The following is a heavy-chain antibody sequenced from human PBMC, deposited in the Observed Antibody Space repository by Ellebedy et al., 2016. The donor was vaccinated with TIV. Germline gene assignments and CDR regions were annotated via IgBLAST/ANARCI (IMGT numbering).Heavy chain of an antibody. CDR2: IDIGGTT. CDR1: GFTVRGNH. D-gene: IGHD3-9*01. Sequence: ETLSLTCAASGFTVRGNHMSWVRQAPGKGLEWVSIIDIGGTTHYSDSVKGRFFIARDNSRNTLSLQMNSLRAEDTAIYDCAREEDTTGYYPGFDHWGQGTQVTVSS. V-gene: IGHV3-53*01. CDR3: AREEDTTGYYPGFDH. J-gene: IGHJ5*02.